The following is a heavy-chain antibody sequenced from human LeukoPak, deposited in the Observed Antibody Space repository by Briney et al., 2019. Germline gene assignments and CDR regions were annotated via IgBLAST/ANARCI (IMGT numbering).Heavy chain of an antibody. CDR3: ARDLEQQMVLGRFDP. CDR2: ISGSGNTI. V-gene: IGHV3-11*01. Sequence: SGGSLRLSCAASGFTFSDYYMSWIRQAAGKGLEWISYISGSGNTIYQADSVKGRFTISRDNAKNSLFLQMNSLRADDTAVYYCARDLEQQMVLGRFDPWGQGTLVIVSS. CDR1: GFTFSDYY. D-gene: IGHD6-13*01. J-gene: IGHJ5*02.